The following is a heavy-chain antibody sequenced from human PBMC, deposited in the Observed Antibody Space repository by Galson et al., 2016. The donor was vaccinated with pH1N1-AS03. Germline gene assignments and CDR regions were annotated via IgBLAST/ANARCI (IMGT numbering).Heavy chain of an antibody. D-gene: IGHD5-24*01. CDR3: ARGKRDGYNLGAVEY. J-gene: IGHJ4*02. CDR1: GFTFSSYA. CDR2: ISGNGVST. Sequence: SLRLSCAASGFTFSSYAMYWVRQAPGKGLEYVSVISGNGVSTYYANSVKGRFTISRYNSKNTLYLQMGSLSTEEMAVYYCARGKRDGYNLGAVEYWGQGTLVTVSS. V-gene: IGHV3-64*01.